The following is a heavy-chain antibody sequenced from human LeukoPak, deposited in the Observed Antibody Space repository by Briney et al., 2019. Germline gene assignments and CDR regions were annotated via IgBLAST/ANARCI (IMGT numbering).Heavy chain of an antibody. CDR1: GYTFTSYY. D-gene: IGHD2-2*01. J-gene: IGHJ4*02. CDR2: INPSGGST. Sequence: ASVKVSCKASGYTFTSYYTHWVRQAPGQGLEWMGIINPSGGSTSYAQKFQGRVTMTRDTSTTTVYMELSSLRSEDTAVYYCARDIVVIPAANGIDYWGQGALVTVSS. CDR3: ARDIVVIPAANGIDY. V-gene: IGHV1-46*01.